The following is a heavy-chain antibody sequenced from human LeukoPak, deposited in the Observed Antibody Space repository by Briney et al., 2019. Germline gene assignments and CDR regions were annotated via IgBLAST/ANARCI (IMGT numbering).Heavy chain of an antibody. D-gene: IGHD4-17*01. CDR1: GFTFSSFA. CDR2: ITGSHGRT. Sequence: GGSLRLSCEASGFTFSSFAMTWVRQAPGKGLEWVSSITGSHGRTYITDSVKGRFTISRDNSQNTLYLQMNSLRAEDTAVYYCTKDPNGDYVGAFDPWGQGTLVTVSS. J-gene: IGHJ5*02. V-gene: IGHV3-23*01. CDR3: TKDPNGDYVGAFDP.